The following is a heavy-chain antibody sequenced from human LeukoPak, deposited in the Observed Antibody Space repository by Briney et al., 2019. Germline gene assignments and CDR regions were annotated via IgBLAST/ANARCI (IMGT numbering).Heavy chain of an antibody. Sequence: SETLSVTCTVSGGSISSNYWSWIRQPAGKGLEWIGRINTSGSTKYNPSLKSRVTMSADTSKNQFSLNLSSLTAADTAVYYCARASYYASGNNIAFDIWGHGTMVTVSS. CDR3: ARASYYASGNNIAFDI. CDR1: GGSISSNY. D-gene: IGHD3-10*01. J-gene: IGHJ3*02. CDR2: INTSGST. V-gene: IGHV4-4*07.